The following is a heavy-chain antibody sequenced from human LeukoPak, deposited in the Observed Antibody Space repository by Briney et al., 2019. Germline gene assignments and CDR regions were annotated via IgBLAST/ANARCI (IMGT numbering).Heavy chain of an antibody. CDR3: ARLVSSGWYGGPSDY. D-gene: IGHD6-19*01. Sequence: ASVKVSCKASGGTLSIYAISWVRQAPGQGLEWMGWISAYNGNTNYAQKLQGRVTMTTDTSTSTAYMELRSLRSDDTAVYYCARLVSSGWYGGPSDYWGQGTLVTVSS. CDR1: GGTLSIYA. V-gene: IGHV1-18*01. J-gene: IGHJ4*02. CDR2: ISAYNGNT.